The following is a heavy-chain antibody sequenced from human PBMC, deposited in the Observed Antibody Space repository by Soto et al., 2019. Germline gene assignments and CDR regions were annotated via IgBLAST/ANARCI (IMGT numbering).Heavy chain of an antibody. CDR3: ARDPDYYYDSSGYYALDY. Sequence: PGGSLRLSCAASGFTFSSYSMNWVRQAPGKGLEWVSYISSSSSTIYYADSVEGRFTISRDNAKNTLYLQMNSLRAEDTAVYYCARDPDYYYDSSGYYALDYWGQGT. J-gene: IGHJ4*02. D-gene: IGHD3-22*01. CDR2: ISSSSSTI. CDR1: GFTFSSYS. V-gene: IGHV3-48*01.